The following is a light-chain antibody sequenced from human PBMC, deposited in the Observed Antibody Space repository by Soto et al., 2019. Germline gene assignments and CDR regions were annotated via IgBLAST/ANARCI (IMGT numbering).Light chain of an antibody. J-gene: IGKJ1*01. CDR2: KTS. Sequence: DIHMTQSPSTLSPSPGDRATITCRASQSISSLLAWYQQKPGKAPNLLIYKTSSLESGVPSRFSGSGSGTEFTLTISSLQPDDFVTYYCQHYSDYCRTFGQGTKVEIK. CDR1: QSISSL. V-gene: IGKV1-5*03. CDR3: QHYSDYCRT.